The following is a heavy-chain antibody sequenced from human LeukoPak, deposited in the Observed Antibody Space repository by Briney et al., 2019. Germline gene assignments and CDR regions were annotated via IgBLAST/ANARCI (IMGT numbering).Heavy chain of an antibody. Sequence: SETLSLTCTVSGDSISIGSHFWSWIRQPAGKGLEWIGRIYTTGSTNYNPSLKSRVTISVDTSKNQFSLKLSSVTAADTAVYYCARLIVAAPAMDYWGQGTLVTVSS. J-gene: IGHJ4*02. V-gene: IGHV4-61*02. CDR3: ARLIVAAPAMDY. D-gene: IGHD5-12*01. CDR1: GDSISIGSHF. CDR2: IYTTGST.